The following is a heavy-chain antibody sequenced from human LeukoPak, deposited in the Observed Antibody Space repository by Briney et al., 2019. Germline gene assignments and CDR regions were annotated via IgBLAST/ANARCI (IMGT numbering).Heavy chain of an antibody. J-gene: IGHJ4*02. CDR2: INPNSGGT. D-gene: IGHD5-12*01. Sequence: GASVKVSCKASGYTFTGYYMHWVRQAPGQGLEWMGWINPNSGGTNYAQKFQGRVTVTRDTSISTAYMELSRLRSDDTAVYYYARDLRYGGYEASDYWGQGTLVTVSS. CDR1: GYTFTGYY. V-gene: IGHV1-2*02. CDR3: ARDLRYGGYEASDY.